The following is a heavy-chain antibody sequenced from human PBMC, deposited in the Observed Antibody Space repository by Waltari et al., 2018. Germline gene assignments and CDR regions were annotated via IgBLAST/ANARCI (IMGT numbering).Heavy chain of an antibody. CDR2: IYHIGST. CDR1: GYSISSGYY. D-gene: IGHD1-26*01. V-gene: IGHV4-38-2*01. Sequence: QVQLQQWGAGLVKPSETLSLTCAVSGYSISSGYYWGWIRQPPGKGLEWIGSIYHIGSTYYNPSLKSRVTISVDTSKNQFSLKLSSVTAADTAVYYCARGVVGATTGNWFDPWGQGTLVTVSS. J-gene: IGHJ5*02. CDR3: ARGVVGATTGNWFDP.